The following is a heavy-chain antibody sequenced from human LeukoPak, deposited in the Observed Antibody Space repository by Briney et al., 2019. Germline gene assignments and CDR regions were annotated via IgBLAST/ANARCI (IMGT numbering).Heavy chain of an antibody. CDR2: ISGSGGST. CDR3: AKDEADADAFDI. V-gene: IGHV3-23*01. J-gene: IGHJ3*02. D-gene: IGHD6-25*01. Sequence: GESLKISCAASGFTFSSYAMSWVRQAPGKGLEWVSAISGSGGSTYYADSVKGRFTISRDNSKNTLYLQMNSLRAEDTAVYYCAKDEADADAFDIWGQGTMVTVSS. CDR1: GFTFSSYA.